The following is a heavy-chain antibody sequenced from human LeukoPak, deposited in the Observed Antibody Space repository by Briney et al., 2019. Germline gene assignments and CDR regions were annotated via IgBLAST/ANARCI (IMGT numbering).Heavy chain of an antibody. D-gene: IGHD5-12*01. CDR3: AKDSGYALGY. V-gene: IGHV3-30*18. J-gene: IGHJ4*02. CDR2: ISYDGSNK. CDR1: GFTFSSYG. Sequence: GGSLRLSCAASGFTFSSYGMHWVRQAPGKGLEWVAVISYDGSNKYYADSVKGRFTISRDSSKNTLYLQMNSLRAEDTAVYYCAKDSGYALGYWGQGTLVTVSS.